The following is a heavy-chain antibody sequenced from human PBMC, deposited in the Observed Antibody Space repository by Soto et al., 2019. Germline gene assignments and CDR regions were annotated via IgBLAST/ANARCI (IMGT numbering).Heavy chain of an antibody. CDR1: GFTFNNYA. D-gene: IGHD1-1*01. V-gene: IGHV3-23*01. J-gene: IGHJ4*02. Sequence: EVQVLDSGGGLVQPGGSLRLSCAASGFTFNNYAMNWVRQAPGKGLEWVATISGTGGSTYYADSVKGRFTISRDNSKNTLYFQMHSLRVEDTAVYSCAQDRLGGTFDYWVQGSQVTVSS. CDR3: AQDRLGGTFDY. CDR2: ISGTGGST.